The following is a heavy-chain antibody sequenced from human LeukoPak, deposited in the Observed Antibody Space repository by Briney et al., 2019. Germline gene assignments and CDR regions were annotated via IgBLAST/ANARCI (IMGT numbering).Heavy chain of an antibody. J-gene: IGHJ4*02. CDR3: AQDIPIEQVPGLGPSS. CDR1: GFTFGSFT. D-gene: IGHD2-15*01. V-gene: IGHV3-69-1*01. CDR2: ISDIGYI. Sequence: GGSLRLSCAASGFTFGSFTMSWVRQAPGMGLEWVSSISDIGYIYYADSVKGRFTMSRDNSKNTAFLRMSGLRTEDTAVYFCAQDIPIEQVPGLGPSSWGRGTLVTVSS.